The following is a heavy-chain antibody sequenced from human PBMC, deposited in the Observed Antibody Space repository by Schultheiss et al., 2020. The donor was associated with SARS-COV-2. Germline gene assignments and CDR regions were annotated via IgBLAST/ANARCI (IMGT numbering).Heavy chain of an antibody. Sequence: ESLKISCKGSGYSFTSYWIGWVRQMPGKGLEWMGIIYPGDSDTRYSPSFQGQVTISADKSISTAYLQWSSLKASDTAMYYCARAGRGVVAATLYYYYYYYMDVWGKGTTVTVSS. CDR1: GYSFTSYW. D-gene: IGHD2-15*01. V-gene: IGHV5-51*06. CDR3: ARAGRGVVAATLYYYYYYYMDV. CDR2: IYPGDSDT. J-gene: IGHJ6*03.